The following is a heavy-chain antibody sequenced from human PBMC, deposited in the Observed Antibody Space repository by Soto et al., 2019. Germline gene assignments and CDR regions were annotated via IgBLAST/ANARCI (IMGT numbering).Heavy chain of an antibody. CDR2: INDDGIST. Sequence: GSLTLSCAASGXTFRMYCMHWVRQVPGKGPEWVSRINDDGISTNYEDSVKGGFTISRDSANNTLYLQMNDLRVEDTGAYYCTRGPRPTSTGTGDFWGQGTLVTVSS. V-gene: IGHV3-74*01. D-gene: IGHD3-10*01. CDR1: GXTFRMYC. CDR3: TRGPRPTSTGTGDF. J-gene: IGHJ4*02.